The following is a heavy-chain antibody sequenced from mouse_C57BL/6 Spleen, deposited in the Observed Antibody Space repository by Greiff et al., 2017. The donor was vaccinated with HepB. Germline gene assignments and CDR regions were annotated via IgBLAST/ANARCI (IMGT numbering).Heavy chain of an antibody. D-gene: IGHD2-3*01. CDR1: GYTFTSYW. V-gene: IGHV1-50*01. Sequence: VQLQQPGAELVKPGASVKLSCKASGYTFTSYWMQWVKQRPGQGLEWIGEIDPSDSYPNYNQKFRGKATLTVDTSSSTAYMQLSSLTSEDSAGYYCARKALYDGYYECAYWGQGTLVTVSA. J-gene: IGHJ3*01. CDR2: IDPSDSYP. CDR3: ARKALYDGYYECAY.